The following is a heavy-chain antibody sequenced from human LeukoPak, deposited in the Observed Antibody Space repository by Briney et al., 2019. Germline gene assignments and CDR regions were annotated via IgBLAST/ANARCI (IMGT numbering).Heavy chain of an antibody. CDR3: ANLRSPFDY. V-gene: IGHV3-23*01. CDR1: GFTFNNYA. D-gene: IGHD6-6*01. Sequence: GGSLRLSCAASGFTFNNYAMTWVRQAPGKGLEGVSTISDSVSGGSTYYADSVKGRFTISRDNSQNTLYLQMNSLRAEDTAVYYCANLRSPFDYWGQGTLVTVSS. J-gene: IGHJ4*02. CDR2: ISDSVSGGST.